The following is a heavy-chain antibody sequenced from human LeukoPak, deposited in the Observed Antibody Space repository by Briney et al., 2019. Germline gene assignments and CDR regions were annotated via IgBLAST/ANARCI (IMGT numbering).Heavy chain of an antibody. CDR3: ARDWSSSANYYMDV. V-gene: IGHV4-4*07. CDR1: GGSISGYY. CDR2: IYTSGST. J-gene: IGHJ6*03. D-gene: IGHD3-3*01. Sequence: SETLSLTCTVSGGSISGYYWSWIRQPARKGLEWIGRIYTSGSTNYNPSLKSRVTMSVDTSKNQSSLKLSSVTAADTAVYYCARDWSSSANYYMDVWGKGTTVTVSS.